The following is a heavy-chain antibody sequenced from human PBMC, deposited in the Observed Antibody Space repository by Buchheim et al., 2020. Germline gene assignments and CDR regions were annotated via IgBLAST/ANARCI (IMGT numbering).Heavy chain of an antibody. CDR1: GDSISDSKFY. CDR3: ARQNDYGDYGWYFDY. Sequence: QVQLQESGPGLVKPWETLSLTCTVSGDSISDSKFYWSWVRLPPGKGLEWIGYIYYSGSTNYNPSLKSRVTISVDTSKNQFSLKLSSVTAADTAVYYCARQNDYGDYGWYFDYWGQGTL. V-gene: IGHV4-59*08. J-gene: IGHJ4*02. D-gene: IGHD4-17*01. CDR2: IYYSGST.